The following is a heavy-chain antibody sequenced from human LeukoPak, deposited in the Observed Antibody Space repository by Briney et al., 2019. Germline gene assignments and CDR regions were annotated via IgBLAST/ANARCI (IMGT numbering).Heavy chain of an antibody. V-gene: IGHV1-69*13. Sequence: SVKVSCKASGGTFSSYAISWVRQAPGQGLEWMGGIIPIFGTANYAQKFQGRVTITVDESTSTAYMELSSLRSEDTAVYYCASTPEYSSSASVDYWGQGTLATVSS. CDR2: IIPIFGTA. J-gene: IGHJ4*02. CDR1: GGTFSSYA. CDR3: ASTPEYSSSASVDY. D-gene: IGHD6-6*01.